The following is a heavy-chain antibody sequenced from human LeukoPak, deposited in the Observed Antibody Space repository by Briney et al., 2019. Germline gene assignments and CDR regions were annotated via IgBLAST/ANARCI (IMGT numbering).Heavy chain of an antibody. CDR2: IYYSGST. Sequence: SQTLSLTCTVSGGSISSGGYYWSWIRQHPGNGLQWIGYIYYSGSTFYNPCLKSRVTISVATSKNQFSLKLSSVPAADTAVYYCARGSPVDTAFDYWGQGTLVTVSS. CDR1: GGSISSGGYY. J-gene: IGHJ4*02. V-gene: IGHV4-31*03. D-gene: IGHD5-18*01. CDR3: ARGSPVDTAFDY.